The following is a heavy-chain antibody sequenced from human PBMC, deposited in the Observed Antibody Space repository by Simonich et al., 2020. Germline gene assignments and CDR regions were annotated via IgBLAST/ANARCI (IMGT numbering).Heavy chain of an antibody. J-gene: IGHJ3*02. D-gene: IGHD3-9*01. CDR2: IKQDGSEK. V-gene: IGHV3-7*01. Sequence: EVQLVESGGGLVQPGGSLRLSCAASGFTFSGYWMSWVRQAPGEGLEWVANIKQDGSEKYYVNSVKGRFTISRDNAKNSLYLQMNSRRAEDTAVYYCACLGTGDAFDIWGQGTMVTVSS. CDR3: ACLGTGDAFDI. CDR1: GFTFSGYW.